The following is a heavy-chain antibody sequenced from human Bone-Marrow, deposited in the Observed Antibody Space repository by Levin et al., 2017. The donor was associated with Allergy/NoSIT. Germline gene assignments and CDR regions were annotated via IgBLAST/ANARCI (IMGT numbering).Heavy chain of an antibody. D-gene: IGHD5-24*01. CDR3: ARDRAKNGNKYDYFDC. CDR1: GFTFGSYA. CDR2: ISYDGRNK. J-gene: IGHJ4*02. V-gene: IGHV3-30*04. Sequence: GGSLRLSCAASGFTFGSYAMHWVRQAAGKGLEWVAVISYDGRNKYYADSVKGRFTISRDNSQNTVFLEMNSLRPEDTAVYYCARDRAKNGNKYDYFDCWGQGTLVTVSS.